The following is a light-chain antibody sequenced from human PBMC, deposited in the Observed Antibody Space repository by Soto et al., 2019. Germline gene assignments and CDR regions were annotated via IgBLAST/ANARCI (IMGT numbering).Light chain of an antibody. V-gene: IGKV3-20*01. Sequence: EIVLTQSPGTLSLSPGERATLSCRASQSVSSSYLAWYQQKPVQAPRLLIYGASSRATGIPDRFSGSGSGTDFTLTISRLEPEDVAVYYCQQYGSSPTTFGQGTKVDIK. CDR3: QQYGSSPTT. CDR2: GAS. CDR1: QSVSSSY. J-gene: IGKJ1*01.